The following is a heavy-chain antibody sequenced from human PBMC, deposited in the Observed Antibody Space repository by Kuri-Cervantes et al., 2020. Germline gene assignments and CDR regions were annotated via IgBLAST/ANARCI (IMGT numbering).Heavy chain of an antibody. CDR2: ISGSGGST. CDR3: ARGSSSGWTQYFDY. J-gene: IGHJ4*02. D-gene: IGHD6-19*01. Sequence: GGSLRLSCAASGFTFSSYAMSWVRQAPGKGLEWVSVISGSGGSTYYADSVKGRFTISRDNSKNTLYLQMNSLRAEDTAVYYCARGSSSGWTQYFDYWGQGTLVTVSS. V-gene: IGHV3-23*01. CDR1: GFTFSSYA.